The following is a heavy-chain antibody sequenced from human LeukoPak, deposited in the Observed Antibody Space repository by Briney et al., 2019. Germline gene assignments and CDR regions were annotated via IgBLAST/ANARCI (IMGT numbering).Heavy chain of an antibody. V-gene: IGHV3-66*01. Sequence: GGSLRLSCAASGFTVSSNYMSWVRQAPGKGLEWVSVIYSGGSTYYADSVKGRFTISRDNSKNTLYLQMNSLRAEDTAVYYCARAGFGREWLVRYFDLWGRGTLVTVSS. D-gene: IGHD6-19*01. J-gene: IGHJ2*01. CDR3: ARAGFGREWLVRYFDL. CDR2: IYSGGST. CDR1: GFTVSSNY.